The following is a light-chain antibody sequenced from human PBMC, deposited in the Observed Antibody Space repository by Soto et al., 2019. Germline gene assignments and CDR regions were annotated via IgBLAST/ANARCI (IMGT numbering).Light chain of an antibody. V-gene: IGKV3D-20*02. CDR1: QSVSSSY. CDR2: GAS. CDR3: QQANSFPLT. J-gene: IGKJ4*01. Sequence: EIVMTQSPATLSVSPGERATLSCRASQSVSSSYLAWYQQKPGQAPRLLIYGASSRATGIPDRFSGSGSGTDFTLTISRLQPEDFATYYCQQANSFPLTFGGGTKVDI.